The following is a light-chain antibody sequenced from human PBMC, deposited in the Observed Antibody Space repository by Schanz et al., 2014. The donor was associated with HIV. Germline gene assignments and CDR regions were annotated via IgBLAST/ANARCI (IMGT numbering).Light chain of an antibody. J-gene: IGLJ1*01. Sequence: QSALTQPASVSGSPGQSITISCTGSDGDVGGYPLVSRHQQPPGKAPKLIIYEGTKRPSGVSDRFSGSKSGNTASLTISGLQAEDEADYYCCSYAFTVTSLYVFGTGTKLTVL. CDR3: CSYAFTVTSLYV. CDR1: DGDVGGYPL. V-gene: IGLV2-23*01. CDR2: EGT.